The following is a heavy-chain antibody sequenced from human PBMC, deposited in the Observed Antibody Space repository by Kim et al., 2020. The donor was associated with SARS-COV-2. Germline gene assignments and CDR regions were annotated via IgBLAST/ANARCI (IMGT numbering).Heavy chain of an antibody. CDR3: YGNAPQEYYYYYDLDV. V-gene: IGHV3-23*01. D-gene: IGHD3-10*01. Sequence: GGSLRLSCSTSGFTFATYAMNWVRQAPGKGLEWVAGISGSGQSTYYADSVEGRFTISRDNSKNTVYLQMDSLTAADTAVYYCYGNAPQEYYYYYDLDVWGQGTSVTVSS. CDR1: GFTFATYA. J-gene: IGHJ6*02. CDR2: ISGSGQST.